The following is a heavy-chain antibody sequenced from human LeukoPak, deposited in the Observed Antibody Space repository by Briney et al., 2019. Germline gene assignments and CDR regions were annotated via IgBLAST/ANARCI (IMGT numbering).Heavy chain of an antibody. CDR1: GFTFSSYG. V-gene: IGHV3-33*01. CDR2: IWYDGSNK. J-gene: IGHJ6*04. CDR3: ARDRNDLNYCGSGGHGMDV. Sequence: GGSLRLSCAASGFTFSSYGMHWVRQAPGKGLEWVAVIWYDGSNKYYADSVKGRFTISRDNSKNTLYLQMNSLRAEDTAVYYCARDRNDLNYCGSGGHGMDVWGKGTTVTVSS. D-gene: IGHD3-10*01.